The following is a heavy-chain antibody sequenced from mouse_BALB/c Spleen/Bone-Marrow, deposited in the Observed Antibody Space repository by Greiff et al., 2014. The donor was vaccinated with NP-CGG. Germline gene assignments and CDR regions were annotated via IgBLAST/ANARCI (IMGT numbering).Heavy chain of an antibody. CDR2: IDPANGNT. D-gene: IGHD1-1*01. V-gene: IGHV14-3*02. CDR3: ASYYYGSSSFAY. J-gene: IGHJ3*01. Sequence: EVQLQQSGAELVKPWASVKLSCTASGFNIKDTYMHWVKQRPEQGLEWIGRIDPANGNTKYDPKFQGKATITADTSSNTAYLQLSRLTSEDTAVYYCASYYYGSSSFAYWGQGTLVTVSA. CDR1: GFNIKDTY.